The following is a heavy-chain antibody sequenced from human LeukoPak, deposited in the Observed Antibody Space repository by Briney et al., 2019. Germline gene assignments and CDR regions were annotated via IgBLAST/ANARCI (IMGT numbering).Heavy chain of an antibody. CDR2: INYSGST. CDR3: ARGQRSPGV. CDR1: GGSMSTYC. Sequence: SETLSLTCTVSGGSMSTYCWSWIRQPPGRRLEWIGNINYSGSTICNPSLKSRVTISVDTSRNQFSLTVSSVTAADTAVYYCARGQRSPGVWGQGTTVTVSS. V-gene: IGHV4-59*01. D-gene: IGHD1-1*01. J-gene: IGHJ6*02.